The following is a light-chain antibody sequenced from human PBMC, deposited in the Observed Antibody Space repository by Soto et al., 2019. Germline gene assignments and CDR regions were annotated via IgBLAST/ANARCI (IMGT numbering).Light chain of an antibody. J-gene: IGKJ5*01. CDR3: QQLNSYPIT. V-gene: IGKV1-9*01. CDR1: QGISSY. CDR2: AAS. Sequence: IQLTQSPSSLSASVGDRVTITCRASQGISSYLAWYQQKPGKAPKVLIYAASTLQSGVPSRFSDSGSGTDFTLTISSLQPEDFATYDCQQLNSYPITFGQGTRLEIK.